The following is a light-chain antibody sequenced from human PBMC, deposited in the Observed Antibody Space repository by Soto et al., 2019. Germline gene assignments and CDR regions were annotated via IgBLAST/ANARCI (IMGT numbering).Light chain of an antibody. CDR3: SSYTSSSSYV. CDR2: EVS. J-gene: IGLJ1*01. CDR1: SSDVGGYNY. V-gene: IGLV2-14*01. Sequence: QSALTQPASVSGSPGPSITISCTGTSSDVGGYNYVSWYQQHPGKAPKLIIYEVSNRPSGVSNRFSGSKSGNTASLTISGLQVEYEADYYCSSYTSSSSYVFGTGTKLTVL.